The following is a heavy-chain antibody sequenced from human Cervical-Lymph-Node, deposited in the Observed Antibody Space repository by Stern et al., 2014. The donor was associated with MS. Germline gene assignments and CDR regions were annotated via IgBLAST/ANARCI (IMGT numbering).Heavy chain of an antibody. D-gene: IGHD3-16*01. CDR2: ISFDGSNE. CDR3: VGGDVASPFAY. Sequence: QVHLVESGGGVVQPGTSLRLSCAASGFSFSTYAMHWVRQAPGKGLEWVAVISFDGSNEYYVDSVEGRFTISRDNSKNTLDLQMNSLRAEDTAVYYCVGGDVASPFAYWGQGTLVTVSS. CDR1: GFSFSTYA. V-gene: IGHV3-30*04. J-gene: IGHJ4*02.